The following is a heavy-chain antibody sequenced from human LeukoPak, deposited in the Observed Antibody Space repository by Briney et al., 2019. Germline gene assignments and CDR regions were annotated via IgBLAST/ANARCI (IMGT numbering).Heavy chain of an antibody. D-gene: IGHD3-10*01. J-gene: IGHJ4*02. CDR1: GGSISSGGYY. Sequence: SETLSLTCTVSGGSISSGGYYWSWIRQHPGKGLEWIGYIYYSGSTYYNPSLKSRVTISVDTSKNQFSLKLSSVTAADTAVYYCARGRDSGSYYGYWGQGTLVTVSS. CDR3: ARGRDSGSYYGY. V-gene: IGHV4-31*03. CDR2: IYYSGST.